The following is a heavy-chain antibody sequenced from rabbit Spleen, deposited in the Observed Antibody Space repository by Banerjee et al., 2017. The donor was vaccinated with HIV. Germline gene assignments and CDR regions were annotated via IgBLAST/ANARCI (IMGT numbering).Heavy chain of an antibody. Sequence: QEQLEESGGGLVQPEGSLTLTCTASGFSFSSSYYMCWVRQAPGKGLECIACIYAGSTASTYYANWAKGRFTISKSSSTTVTLHMTSLTVADTATYFCARGSAAMTMVITGYYLSLWGPGTLVTVS. D-gene: IGHD2-1*01. V-gene: IGHV1S45*01. CDR2: IYAGSTAST. CDR3: ARGSAAMTMVITGYYLSL. CDR1: GFSFSSSYY. J-gene: IGHJ4*01.